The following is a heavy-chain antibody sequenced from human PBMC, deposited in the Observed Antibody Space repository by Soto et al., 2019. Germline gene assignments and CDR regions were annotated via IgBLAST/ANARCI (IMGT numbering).Heavy chain of an antibody. Sequence: GGSLRLSCAASGFTFSNAWMSWVRQAPGKGLEWVGRIKSKTDGGTTDYAAPVKGRFTISRDDSENTLYLQMNSLKTEDTAIYYCALLLRWNHENGMDVWGQGTTVTVSS. J-gene: IGHJ6*02. V-gene: IGHV3-15*01. D-gene: IGHD1-1*01. CDR1: GFTFSNAW. CDR3: ALLLRWNHENGMDV. CDR2: IKSKTDGGTT.